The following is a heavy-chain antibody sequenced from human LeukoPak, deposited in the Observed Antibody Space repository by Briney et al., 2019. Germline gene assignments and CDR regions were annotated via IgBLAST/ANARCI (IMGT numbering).Heavy chain of an antibody. CDR2: IYPGDSDT. Sequence: GESLKISCKGSGYSFTSYWIGWVRQMPGKGLEWMGIIYPGDSDTRYSPSFQGQVTISDDTSINTVYLQWSTLNASATAMDYCARPHGDYPYYFDYWGQGTLVTVSS. D-gene: IGHD4-17*01. V-gene: IGHV5-51*01. CDR1: GYSFTSYW. J-gene: IGHJ4*02. CDR3: ARPHGDYPYYFDY.